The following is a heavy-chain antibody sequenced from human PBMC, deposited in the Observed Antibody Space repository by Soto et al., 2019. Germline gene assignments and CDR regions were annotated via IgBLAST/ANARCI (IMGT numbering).Heavy chain of an antibody. Sequence: ASVKVSCKASGYTFTSYGISWVRQAPGQGLEWMGWISAYNGNTNYAQKLQGRVTMTTDTSTSTAYMELRSLRSGDTAVYYCARHGDFWSGYSPELVWFDPWGQGTLVTVSS. CDR3: ARHGDFWSGYSPELVWFDP. CDR2: ISAYNGNT. J-gene: IGHJ5*02. D-gene: IGHD3-3*01. CDR1: GYTFTSYG. V-gene: IGHV1-18*01.